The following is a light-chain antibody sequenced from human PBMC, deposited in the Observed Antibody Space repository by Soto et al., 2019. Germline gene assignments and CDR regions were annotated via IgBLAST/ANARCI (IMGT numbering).Light chain of an antibody. J-gene: IGLJ2*01. CDR1: SSDVGGYNY. Sequence: QSALTQPRSVSGSPGQSVTISCTGTSSDVGGYNYVSWYQQHPGKAPKLMIYDVSKRPSGVPDRFSGSKSGNTASLTLSGLQAEDDAAYSCCSFAGSYNVVFRGGAKLTVL. CDR2: DVS. V-gene: IGLV2-11*01. CDR3: CSFAGSYNVV.